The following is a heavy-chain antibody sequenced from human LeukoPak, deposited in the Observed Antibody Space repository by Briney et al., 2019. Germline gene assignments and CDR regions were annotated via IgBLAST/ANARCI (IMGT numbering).Heavy chain of an antibody. CDR1: GYTFTSYA. D-gene: IGHD7-27*01. Sequence: ASVKVSCKASGYTFTSYAMHWVRQAPGQRLEWMGWINAGNGNTKYSQKFQGRVTITRDTSASTAYMELSSLRSEDTAVYYCARRPGWGFCYFDYWGQGTLVTVSS. J-gene: IGHJ4*02. V-gene: IGHV1-3*01. CDR2: INAGNGNT. CDR3: ARRPGWGFCYFDY.